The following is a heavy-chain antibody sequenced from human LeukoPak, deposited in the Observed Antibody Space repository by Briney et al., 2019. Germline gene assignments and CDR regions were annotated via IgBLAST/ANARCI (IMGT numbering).Heavy chain of an antibody. CDR3: AKDRGGWLRLTYYFDY. V-gene: IGHV3-33*06. CDR2: IWNDGSNK. Sequence: GGSLRLSCAASGFTFSSYGMHWVRPAPGKGLEWVAVIWNDGSNKYYADAVKGRFTISRDNSKNTLYLQMNRLTAEDTAVYYCAKDRGGWLRLTYYFDYWGQGTLVTVSS. CDR1: GFTFSSYG. J-gene: IGHJ4*02. D-gene: IGHD5-12*01.